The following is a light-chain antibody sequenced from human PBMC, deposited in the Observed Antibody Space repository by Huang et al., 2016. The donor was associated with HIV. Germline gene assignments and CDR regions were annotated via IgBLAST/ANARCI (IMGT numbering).Light chain of an antibody. CDR3: QQYFSALWT. V-gene: IGKV1-NL1*01. J-gene: IGKJ1*01. CDR2: GAA. Sequence: DIQMTQSPPSLSASVADRVTITCRASPGISNSLAWYQQKPGKPPRLLVSGAAKLESGVPSRFSGSGAGTDYTLTISSLQPEDFATYYCQQYFSALWTFGQGTKV. CDR1: PGISNS.